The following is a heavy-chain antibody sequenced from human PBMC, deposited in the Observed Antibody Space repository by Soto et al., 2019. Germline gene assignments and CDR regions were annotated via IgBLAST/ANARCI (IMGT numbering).Heavy chain of an antibody. CDR2: IIPIFGTA. J-gene: IGHJ6*02. V-gene: IGHV1-69*13. CDR1: GGTFSSYA. CDR3: ARVPAAAGEYYYYYYGMDV. D-gene: IGHD6-13*01. Sequence: SVKVSCKASGGTFSSYAISWVRQAPGQGLEWMGGIIPIFGTANYAQKFQGRVTITADESTSTAYMELSSLRSEDTAVYYCARVPAAAGEYYYYYYGMDVWGQGTTVTVSS.